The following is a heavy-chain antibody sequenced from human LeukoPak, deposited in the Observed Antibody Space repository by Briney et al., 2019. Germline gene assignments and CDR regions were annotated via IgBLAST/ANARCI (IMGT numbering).Heavy chain of an antibody. J-gene: IGHJ3*01. V-gene: IGHV1-69*10. Sequence: GASVKVSCKASGGTFSSYAINWVRQVPGQGLEWMGGIILTLDIPNYAQKFQGRVTITADKFTSTVYMGLSSLKSEDTAVYYCARGVLGSTSWAWGQGTMVTVSS. CDR1: GGTFSSYA. D-gene: IGHD2-2*01. CDR3: ARGVLGSTSWA. CDR2: IILTLDIP.